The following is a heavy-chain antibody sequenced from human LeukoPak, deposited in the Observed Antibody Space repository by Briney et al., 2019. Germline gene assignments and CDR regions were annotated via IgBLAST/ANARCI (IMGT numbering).Heavy chain of an antibody. Sequence: GSLRLSCAASGFTVSSNYMSWVRQAPGKGLEWIGEINHSGGTNYNPSLKSRVTISLDTSKNHFSLKLTSVTAADTAVYYCASDDYGDLVNAFDIWGQGTMVTVSS. D-gene: IGHD4-17*01. CDR3: ASDDYGDLVNAFDI. CDR1: GFTVSSNY. V-gene: IGHV4-34*01. J-gene: IGHJ3*02. CDR2: INHSGGT.